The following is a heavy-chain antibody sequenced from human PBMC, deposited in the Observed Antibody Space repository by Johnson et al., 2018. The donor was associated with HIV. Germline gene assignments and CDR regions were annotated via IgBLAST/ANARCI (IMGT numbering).Heavy chain of an antibody. V-gene: IGHV3-23*03. CDR2: IYSGGST. J-gene: IGHJ3*02. D-gene: IGHD4-23*01. CDR1: GFTFDDFG. CDR3: AKDMVTMVVTGAFDI. Sequence: VQLVESGGGVVRPGGSLRLSCAASGFTFDDFGMTWVRQAPGKGLEWVSVIYSGGSTYYADSVKGRFTISRDNSKNTLYLQMNSLRAEDTAVYYCAKDMVTMVVTGAFDIWGQGTMVTVSS.